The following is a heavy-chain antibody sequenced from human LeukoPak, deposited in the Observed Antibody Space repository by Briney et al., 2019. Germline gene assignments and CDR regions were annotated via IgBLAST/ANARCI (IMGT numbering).Heavy chain of an antibody. V-gene: IGHV3-11*01. CDR1: GLTFSDYY. D-gene: IGHD3-22*01. CDR3: ARWDSSGCLVY. Sequence: KPGGSLRLSCAASGLTFSDYYMSWIRQAPGKGLEWVSYISSSGTTIYYADSVKGRFTISRDNAKNSLYLQMNSLRAEDTAVYFCARWDSSGCLVYWGQGTLVTVSS. J-gene: IGHJ1*01. CDR2: ISSSGTTI.